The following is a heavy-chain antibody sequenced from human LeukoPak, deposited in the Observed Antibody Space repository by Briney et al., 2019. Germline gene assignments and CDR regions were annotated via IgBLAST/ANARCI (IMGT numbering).Heavy chain of an antibody. V-gene: IGHV3-30*18. CDR2: ISYDGSGT. J-gene: IGHJ6*02. CDR1: GFTFNRYS. CDR3: AKDYYGSGSSSCGMDV. Sequence: GGSLRLSCAASGFTFNRYSMNWVRQAPGKGLEWVAMISYDGSGTHYADSVKGRFSISRDNSKNTLYLQMNSLESEDTAVYYCAKDYYGSGSSSCGMDVWGQGTTVTVSS. D-gene: IGHD3-10*01.